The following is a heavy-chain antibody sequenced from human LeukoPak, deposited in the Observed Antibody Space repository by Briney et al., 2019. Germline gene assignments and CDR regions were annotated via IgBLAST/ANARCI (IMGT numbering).Heavy chain of an antibody. CDR1: GYTFTASG. J-gene: IGHJ6*03. V-gene: IGHV1-18*01. CDR2: INPYNDIT. CDR3: ARDLHRVVVRGVPHYYYYMDV. Sequence: ASVKVSCKASGYTFTASGLCWVRQAPGQGLEWMGWINPYNDITDYAQTFKGRVTMTTDTSTSTAYMELRSLRSDDTAVYYCARDLHRVVVRGVPHYYYYMDVWGKGTTVTISS. D-gene: IGHD3-10*01.